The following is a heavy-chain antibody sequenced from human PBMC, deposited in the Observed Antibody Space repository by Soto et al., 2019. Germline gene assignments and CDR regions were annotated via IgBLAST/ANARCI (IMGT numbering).Heavy chain of an antibody. CDR1: GYTFTSYG. CDR2: ISAYNGNT. V-gene: IGHV1-18*01. Sequence: QVQLVQSGAEVKKPGASVKVSCKASGYTFTSYGISWVRQAPGQGLEWMGWISAYNGNTNYAQKLQARVPMATDTSTSTAYMELRSLRSDDTAVYYCARVTYSYGSGYYYYGMDVWGQGTTVTVSS. D-gene: IGHD3-10*01. CDR3: ARVTYSYGSGYYYYGMDV. J-gene: IGHJ6*02.